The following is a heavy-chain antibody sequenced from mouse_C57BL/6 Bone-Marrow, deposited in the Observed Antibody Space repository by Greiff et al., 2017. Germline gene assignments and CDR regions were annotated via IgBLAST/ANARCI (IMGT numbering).Heavy chain of an antibody. CDR3: ASLWCYYAMDY. CDR2: ISYDGSN. J-gene: IGHJ4*01. Sequence: EVQLVESGPGLVKPSQSLSLTCSVTGYSITSGYYWNWIRQFPGNKLEWMGYISYDGSNNYNPSLKNRISITRDPSKNQFFLKLNSVTTEDTATYYCASLWCYYAMDYWGQGTSVTVSS. D-gene: IGHD1-1*02. CDR1: GYSITSGYY. V-gene: IGHV3-6*01.